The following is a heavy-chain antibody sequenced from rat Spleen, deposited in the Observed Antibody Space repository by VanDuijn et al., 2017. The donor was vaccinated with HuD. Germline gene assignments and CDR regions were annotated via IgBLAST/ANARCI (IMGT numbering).Heavy chain of an antibody. J-gene: IGHJ4*01. CDR3: ARGDRFNPDYVMDA. Sequence: EVQLVESGGGLVQPGRSMKLSCAASGFTFSNYDMAWVRQAPKKGLEWVATISYDGNSINYRDSLKGRFTISRDNAKSTLYLQMDSLGSEDTATYYCARGDRFNPDYVMDAWGQGASVTVSS. CDR2: ISYDGNSI. CDR1: GFTFSNYD. D-gene: IGHD1-5*01. V-gene: IGHV5-7*01.